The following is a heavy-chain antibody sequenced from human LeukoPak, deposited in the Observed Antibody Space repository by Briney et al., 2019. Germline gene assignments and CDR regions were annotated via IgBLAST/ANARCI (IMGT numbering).Heavy chain of an antibody. V-gene: IGHV1-18*01. J-gene: IGHJ5*02. CDR3: ARVPAVTGWRRFGESEGFDP. CDR2: ISVYNGNT. Sequence: ASVKVSCKDTGDTLTSYGISWVRHAPGQGGEWMGRISVYNGNTNYAQKLQGRVTMTTDTSTSTAYMELRSLRSDDTAVYYCARVPAVTGWRRFGESEGFDPWGQGTLVTVSS. CDR1: GDTLTSYG. D-gene: IGHD3-10*01.